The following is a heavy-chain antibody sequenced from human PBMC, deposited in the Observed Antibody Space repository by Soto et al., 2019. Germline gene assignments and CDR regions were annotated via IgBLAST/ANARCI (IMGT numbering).Heavy chain of an antibody. CDR2: IIPIFGTA. J-gene: IGHJ4*02. CDR3: ARGVHLDTGGYYYFY. D-gene: IGHD3-22*01. Sequence: SVKVSCKASGGTFSSYAISWVRQAPGQGLEWMGGIIPIFGTANYAQKFQGRVRITADESTTTVYMELRGLRSEDTAVYYCARGVHLDTGGYYYFYWGQGTLVTVSS. CDR1: GGTFSSYA. V-gene: IGHV1-69*13.